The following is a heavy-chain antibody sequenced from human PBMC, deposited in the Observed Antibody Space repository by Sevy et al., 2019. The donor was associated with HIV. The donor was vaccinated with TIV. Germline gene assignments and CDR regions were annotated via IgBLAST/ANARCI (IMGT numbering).Heavy chain of an antibody. CDR2: ISSSSSYI. CDR1: GFTFSSYS. V-gene: IGHV3-21*01. J-gene: IGHJ6*03. Sequence: GGSLRLSCAASGFTFSSYSMNWVRQAPGKGLEWVSSISSSSSYIYYADSVKGRFTISRDNAKNSLYLQMNSLRAEDTAVYYCARDCGPDSSGRVPYYYYMDVWGKGTTVTVSS. CDR3: ARDCGPDSSGRVPYYYYMDV. D-gene: IGHD6-19*01.